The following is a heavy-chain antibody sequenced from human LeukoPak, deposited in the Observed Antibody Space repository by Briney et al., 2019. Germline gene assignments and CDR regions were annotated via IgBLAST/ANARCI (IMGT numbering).Heavy chain of an antibody. J-gene: IGHJ4*02. CDR1: GFTFSNAW. CDR3: TTGKSSTSPRFDY. V-gene: IGHV3-15*01. CDR2: IKRKTDGGTT. D-gene: IGHD2-2*01. Sequence: GGSLRLSCAASGFTFSNAWMSWVRQAPGKGLEWVGRIKRKTDGGTTDYAAPVKGRFTISRDDSKNTLYLQMNSLKTEDTAVYYCTTGKSSTSPRFDYWGQGTLVTVSS.